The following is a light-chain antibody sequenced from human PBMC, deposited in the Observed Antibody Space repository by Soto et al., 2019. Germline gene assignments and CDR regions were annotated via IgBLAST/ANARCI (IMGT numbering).Light chain of an antibody. Sequence: QSVLTQPPSASGTPGQRVTISCSGCSSNVGSNTVSWYQQLPGTAPKVLIYSDGQRPSGVPDRFSGSRSGSSASLAISGLQSGDEGDYYCASWEDSLNGWVIGGGTKLTVL. CDR2: SDG. V-gene: IGLV1-44*01. J-gene: IGLJ3*02. CDR1: SSNVGSNT. CDR3: ASWEDSLNGWV.